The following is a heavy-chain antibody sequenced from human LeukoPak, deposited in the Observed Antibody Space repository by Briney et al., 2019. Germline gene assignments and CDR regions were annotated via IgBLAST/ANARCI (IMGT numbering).Heavy chain of an antibody. CDR3: ARALAVAGTGDFDY. CDR2: INWNGGST. D-gene: IGHD6-19*01. J-gene: IGHJ4*02. CDR1: GFTFDDYG. Sequence: GGSLRLXCAASGFTFDDYGMSWVRQAPGKGLEWVSGINWNGGSTGYADSVKGRFTVSRDNAKNSLYLQMNSLRAEDTALYYCARALAVAGTGDFDYWGQGTLVTVSS. V-gene: IGHV3-20*04.